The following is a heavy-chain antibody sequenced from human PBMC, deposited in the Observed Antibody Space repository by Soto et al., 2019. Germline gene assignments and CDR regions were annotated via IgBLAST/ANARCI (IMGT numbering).Heavy chain of an antibody. J-gene: IGHJ5*02. CDR2: FDPEDGET. CDR1: GYTLTELS. V-gene: IGHV1-24*01. CDR3: ATRQGSRAGSWFDP. Sequence: QVQLVQSGAEVKKPGASVKVSCKVSGYTLTELSMHWVRQAPGKGLEWMGGFDPEDGETIYGQKFQGRVTMTEDTSTDTSYMELSSLRSEDTAVYYCATRQGSRAGSWFDPWGQGTLVTVSS. D-gene: IGHD6-13*01.